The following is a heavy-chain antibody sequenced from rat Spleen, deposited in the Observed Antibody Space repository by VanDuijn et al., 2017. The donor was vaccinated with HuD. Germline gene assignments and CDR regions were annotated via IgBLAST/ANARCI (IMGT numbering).Heavy chain of an antibody. V-gene: IGHV5S23*01. CDR2: ISTGGGNT. D-gene: IGHD1-12*02. J-gene: IGHJ2*01. CDR3: ARSSFYYDGSYYYYFDY. Sequence: EVQLVESGGGLVQPGRSLKLSCAASGFIFSNYDMAWVRQAPTKGLEWVASISTGGGNTSYRDSVKGRFTISRDNARSTLYLQMDSLRSEDTATYYCARSSFYYDGSYYYYFDYWGHGVMVTVSS. CDR1: GFIFSNYD.